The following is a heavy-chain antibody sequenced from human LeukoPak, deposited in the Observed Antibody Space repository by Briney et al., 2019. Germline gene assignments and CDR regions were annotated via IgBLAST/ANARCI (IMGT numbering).Heavy chain of an antibody. Sequence: PGGSLRLSCAASGFTFSSYAMSWVRQAPGKGLELVSAISGSGGSTYYADSVKGRFTISRDNSKNTLYLQMNSLRAEDTAVYYCAKPPGGITFGGVIVRGYFDYWGQGTLVTVSS. CDR3: AKPPGGITFGGVIVRGYFDY. V-gene: IGHV3-23*01. D-gene: IGHD3-16*02. CDR1: GFTFSSYA. J-gene: IGHJ4*02. CDR2: ISGSGGST.